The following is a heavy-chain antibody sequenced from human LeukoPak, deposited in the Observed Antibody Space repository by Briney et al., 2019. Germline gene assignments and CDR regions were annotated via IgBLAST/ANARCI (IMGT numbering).Heavy chain of an antibody. D-gene: IGHD6-19*01. CDR3: ARGLGPGYSSGWYLGDAFDI. Sequence: GGSLRLSCAASGSTFSSYAMHWVRQAPGKGLEYVSAISSNGGSTYYANSVKGRFTISRDNSKNTLYLQMGSLRAEDMAVYYCARGLGPGYSSGWYLGDAFDIWGQGTMVTVSS. CDR1: GSTFSSYA. V-gene: IGHV3-64*01. J-gene: IGHJ3*02. CDR2: ISSNGGST.